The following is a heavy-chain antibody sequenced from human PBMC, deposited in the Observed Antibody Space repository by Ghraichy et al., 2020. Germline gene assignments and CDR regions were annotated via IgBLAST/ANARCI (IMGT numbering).Heavy chain of an antibody. Sequence: SETLSLTCTVSGGSISSSSYYWGWIRQSPGKGLEWIGSIYYSGSTYYNPSLKSRVTISVDTSKNQFSLKLSSVTAADTAVYYCASPSDRTYYYYGMDVWGQGTTVTVSS. V-gene: IGHV4-39*01. CDR3: ASPSDRTYYYYGMDV. J-gene: IGHJ6*02. CDR1: GGSISSSSYY. CDR2: IYYSGST. D-gene: IGHD1-14*01.